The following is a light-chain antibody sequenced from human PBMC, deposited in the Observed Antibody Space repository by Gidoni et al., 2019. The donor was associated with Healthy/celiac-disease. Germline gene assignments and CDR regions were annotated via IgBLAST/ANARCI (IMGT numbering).Light chain of an antibody. Sequence: DIQMTQSPSSVSASVGDRGTITCRPSQGISSWVAWYQQKPGKAPKLLIYAASSLQSGVPSRFSGSGSGTDFTLTISSLQAEDVATYYCQQANSFPYTFGQGTKLEIK. V-gene: IGKV1-12*01. CDR2: AAS. J-gene: IGKJ2*01. CDR3: QQANSFPYT. CDR1: QGISSW.